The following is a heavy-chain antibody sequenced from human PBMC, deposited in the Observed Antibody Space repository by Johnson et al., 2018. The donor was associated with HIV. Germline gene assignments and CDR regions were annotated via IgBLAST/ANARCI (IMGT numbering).Heavy chain of an antibody. CDR2: ISGSGGST. J-gene: IGHJ3*02. D-gene: IGHD2-15*01. CDR3: AVSGVIVVGENAFDI. CDR1: GFPFSSYA. Sequence: VQLVESGGGLVQPGGSLRLSCAASGFPFSSYAMSWVRQAPGKGLEWVSAISGSGGSTYYADSVEGRFTVSRDNSENTLYLQMNSLRAEDTAVYYCAVSGVIVVGENAFDIWGQGTMVTVSS. V-gene: IGHV3-23*04.